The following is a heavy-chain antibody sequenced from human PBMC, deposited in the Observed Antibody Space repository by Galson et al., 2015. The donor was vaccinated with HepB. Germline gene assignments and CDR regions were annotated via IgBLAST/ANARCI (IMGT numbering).Heavy chain of an antibody. CDR3: AKDEKQLAIPYYYYYMGV. Sequence: SLRLSCAASGFTFYSYGMHWVRQAPGKGLEWVALISYDGNSKYYADSVRGRFTISRDNSKNTLYLQMNSLRGEDTALYYCAKDEKQLAIPYYYYYMGVWGKGTTVTVSS. D-gene: IGHD3-3*02. CDR2: ISYDGNSK. V-gene: IGHV3-30*18. CDR1: GFTFYSYG. J-gene: IGHJ6*03.